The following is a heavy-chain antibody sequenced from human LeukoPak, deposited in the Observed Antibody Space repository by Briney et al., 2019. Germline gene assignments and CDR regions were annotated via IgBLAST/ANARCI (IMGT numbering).Heavy chain of an antibody. J-gene: IGHJ5*02. D-gene: IGHD3/OR15-3a*01. V-gene: IGHV3-23*01. CDR3: ALDSRGWFDP. Sequence: PGGSLRLSCAASGFTFSSYAMSWVRQAPGKGLEWVSAMSGSGGTTYYADSVKGRFTISRDNSKDTLYLQMNSLRAEDTAVYYCALDSRGWFDPWGQGTLVTVSS. CDR1: GFTFSSYA. CDR2: MSGSGGTT.